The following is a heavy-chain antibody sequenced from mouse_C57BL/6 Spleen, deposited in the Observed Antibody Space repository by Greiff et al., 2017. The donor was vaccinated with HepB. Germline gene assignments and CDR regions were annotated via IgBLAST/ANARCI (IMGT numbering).Heavy chain of an antibody. D-gene: IGHD2-2*01. CDR1: GFTFSDYG. V-gene: IGHV5-17*01. Sequence: VQLKESGGGLVKPGGSLKLSCAASGFTFSDYGMHWVRQAPEKGLEWVAYISSGSSTIYYADTVKGRFTISRDNAKNTLFLQMTSLRSEDTAMYYCARCDGYGGYAMDYWGQGTSVTVSS. J-gene: IGHJ4*01. CDR3: ARCDGYGGYAMDY. CDR2: ISSGSSTI.